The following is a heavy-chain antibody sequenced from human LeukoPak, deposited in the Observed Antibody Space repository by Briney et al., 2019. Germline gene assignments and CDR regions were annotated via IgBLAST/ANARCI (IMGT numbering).Heavy chain of an antibody. CDR3: ARMVFPHYFDY. Sequence: PSETLSLTCTVSGGSISSGGYYWSWIRQPPGKGLEWIGYIYHSGSTYYNPSLKSRVTISVDRSKNQFSLKLSSVTAADTAVYYCARMVFPHYFDYWGQGTLVTVSS. CDR1: GGSISSGGYY. CDR2: IYHSGST. J-gene: IGHJ4*02. V-gene: IGHV4-30-2*01. D-gene: IGHD3/OR15-3a*01.